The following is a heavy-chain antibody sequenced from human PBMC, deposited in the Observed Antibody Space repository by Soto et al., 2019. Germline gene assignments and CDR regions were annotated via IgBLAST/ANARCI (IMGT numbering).Heavy chain of an antibody. CDR3: ARGLFFVVVTDAIRNIKKEDWFDP. CDR1: GYIFTGYS. D-gene: IGHD2-2*02. V-gene: IGHV1-2*04. CDR2: INPKNGAT. J-gene: IGHJ5*02. Sequence: ASVKVSCKASGYIFTGYSMHWVRQAPGQGLEWMGWINPKNGATNYARKFQGWVTMIRDTSISTVYMELRNLKSDDTAVYYCARGLFFVVVTDAIRNIKKEDWFDPWVQETRVTVSS.